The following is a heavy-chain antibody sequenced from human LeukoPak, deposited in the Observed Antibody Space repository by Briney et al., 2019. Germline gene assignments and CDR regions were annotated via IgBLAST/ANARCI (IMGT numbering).Heavy chain of an antibody. CDR3: AEDYNNGFDY. D-gene: IGHD1-14*01. CDR1: GFSFSGYG. Sequence: PGGSLRLSCAASGFSFSGYGMHWVRQAPGKGLEWVTFIRYDGSTKSYADSVKGRFTIARDNSKNTLYLQMNSLRAEDTAVYFCAEDYNNGFDYWGQGALVTVSS. CDR2: IRYDGSTK. J-gene: IGHJ4*02. V-gene: IGHV3-30*02.